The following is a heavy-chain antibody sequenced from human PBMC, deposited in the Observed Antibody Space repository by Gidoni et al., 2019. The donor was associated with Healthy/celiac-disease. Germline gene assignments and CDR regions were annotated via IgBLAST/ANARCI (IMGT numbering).Heavy chain of an antibody. D-gene: IGHD3-22*01. V-gene: IGHV3-30*18. CDR1: GFTFSSYG. CDR2: ISYDGSNK. J-gene: IGHJ5*02. Sequence: QVQLVESGGGVVQPGRSLRLSCAASGFTFSSYGMHWVRQAPGKGLEWVAVISYDGSNKYYADSVKGRFTISRDNSKNTLYLQMNSLRAEDTAVYYCAKAVYYYDSNSPGGIHGDWFDPWGQGTLVTVSS. CDR3: AKAVYYYDSNSPGGIHGDWFDP.